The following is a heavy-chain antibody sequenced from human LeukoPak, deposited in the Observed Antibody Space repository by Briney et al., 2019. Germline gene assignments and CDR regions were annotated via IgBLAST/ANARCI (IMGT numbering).Heavy chain of an antibody. D-gene: IGHD6-6*01. J-gene: IGHJ6*02. V-gene: IGHV4-31*03. CDR1: GGSISSGGYY. CDR3: ARDPGAARPLDRGTDV. Sequence: SETLSLTCTVSGGSISSGGYYWSWIRQHPGKGLEWIGYIYYSGSTYYNPSLKSRVTISVDTSKNQFSLKLSSVTAADTAVYYCARDPGAARPLDRGTDVWGQGTTVTVSS. CDR2: IYYSGST.